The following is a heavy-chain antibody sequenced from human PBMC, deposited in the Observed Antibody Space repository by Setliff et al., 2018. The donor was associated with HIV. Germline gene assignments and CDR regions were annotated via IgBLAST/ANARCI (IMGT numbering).Heavy chain of an antibody. D-gene: IGHD3-22*01. V-gene: IGHV4-34*01. J-gene: IGHJ2*01. CDR2: INHSGST. CDR3: ARQDYYYDSSGYYRWWEPFSWYFDL. CDR1: GGSLSGYY. Sequence: SETLSLTCAVCGGSLSGYYWSWIRQPPGKGLEWIGEINHSGSTNYNPSLKSRVTISVDTSKNQFSLKLSSVTAADTAVYYCARQDYYYDSSGYYRWWEPFSWYFDLWGRGTLVT.